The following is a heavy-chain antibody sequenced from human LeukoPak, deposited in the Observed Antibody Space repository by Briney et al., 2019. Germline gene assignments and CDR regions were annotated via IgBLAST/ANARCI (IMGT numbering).Heavy chain of an antibody. Sequence: GSLRLSCAASGFTFSSYWMSWVRQAPGKGLEWVANIKQDGSEKYYVDSVKGRFTISRDNAKNSLYLQMNSLRAEDTAVYYCARVGIVVVPAAIHRDYYYMDVWGKGTTVTVSS. J-gene: IGHJ6*03. CDR3: ARVGIVVVPAAIHRDYYYMDV. D-gene: IGHD2-2*02. CDR2: IKQDGSEK. CDR1: GFTFSSYW. V-gene: IGHV3-7*01.